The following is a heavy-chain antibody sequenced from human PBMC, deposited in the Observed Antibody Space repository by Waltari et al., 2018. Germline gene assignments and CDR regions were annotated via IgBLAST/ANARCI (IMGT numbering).Heavy chain of an antibody. J-gene: IGHJ6*02. CDR2: ISISRSSI. CDR3: TTSGMDV. CDR1: GFPFGSYS. Sequence: EVQLVESGGVLVQPGGALRLACAASGFPFGSYSMNWVRQAPGKGLEWISYISISRSSIQYADCVKCRFTISRDNANNSLYLQMNSLRADDSAVYYCTTSGMDVWGHGTTVTVSS. V-gene: IGHV3-48*01.